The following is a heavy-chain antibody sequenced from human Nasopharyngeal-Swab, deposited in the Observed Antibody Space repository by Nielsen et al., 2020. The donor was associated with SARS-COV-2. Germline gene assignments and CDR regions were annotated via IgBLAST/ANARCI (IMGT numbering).Heavy chain of an antibody. J-gene: IGHJ4*02. CDR1: GFTFSSYG. CDR3: AKDGSYWFDY. CDR2: ISYDGSNK. D-gene: IGHD1-26*01. Sequence: GGSLRLSCAASGFTFSSYGMHWVRQAPGKGLEWVAVISYDGSNKYYADSVKGRFTISRDNSKNTLYLQMNSLRAEDTAVYYCAKDGSYWFDYWGQGTLGTVSS. V-gene: IGHV3-30*18.